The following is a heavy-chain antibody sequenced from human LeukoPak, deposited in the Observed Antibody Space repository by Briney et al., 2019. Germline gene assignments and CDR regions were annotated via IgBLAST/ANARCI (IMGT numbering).Heavy chain of an antibody. J-gene: IGHJ4*02. D-gene: IGHD3-3*01. Sequence: GSLRLSCAASGFTFSSYAMSWVRQAPGKGLEWVSAISGSGGSTYYADSVKGRFTISRDNSKNTLYLQMNSLRAEDTAVYYCAKLSGRYDFWSGYSDYWGQGTLVTVSS. CDR2: ISGSGGST. CDR1: GFTFSSYA. V-gene: IGHV3-23*01. CDR3: AKLSGRYDFWSGYSDY.